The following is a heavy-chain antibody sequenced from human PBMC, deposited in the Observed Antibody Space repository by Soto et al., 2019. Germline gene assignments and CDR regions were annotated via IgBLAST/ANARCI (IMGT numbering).Heavy chain of an antibody. J-gene: IGHJ4*02. CDR3: AKAQTTYSSYFDY. CDR2: ISGSGGST. CDR1: GFTFSNYG. Sequence: PGGSLRLSCAASGFTFSNYGMSWIRQAPGKGLEWVSAISGSGGSTYYADSVKGRFTISRDNSKNTLYLQMNSLRAEDTAVYYCAKAQTTYSSYFDYWGQGTLVTVSS. V-gene: IGHV3-23*01. D-gene: IGHD6-19*01.